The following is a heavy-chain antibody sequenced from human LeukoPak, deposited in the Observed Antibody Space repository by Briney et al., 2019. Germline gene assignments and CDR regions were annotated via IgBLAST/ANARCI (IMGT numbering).Heavy chain of an antibody. D-gene: IGHD3-3*01. Sequence: PSVTLSLTCTVSGGSISNYYWSWIRQPPGKGLEWIGYIYYSGSTNYNPSLKSRVTISVDTSKNQFSLKLNSVTATDTAVYYCARLYYDFWSGYPDYWGQGTLVTVSS. J-gene: IGHJ4*02. CDR3: ARLYYDFWSGYPDY. V-gene: IGHV4-59*08. CDR1: GGSISNYY. CDR2: IYYSGST.